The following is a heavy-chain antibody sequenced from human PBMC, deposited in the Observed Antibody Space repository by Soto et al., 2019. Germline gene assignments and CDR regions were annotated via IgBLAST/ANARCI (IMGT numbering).Heavy chain of an antibody. V-gene: IGHV4-30-2*01. CDR3: ARHGSHYYDSSGYYIDY. CDR2: IYHSGST. Sequence: SETLSLTCAVSGGSISSGGYSWSWIRQPPGKGLEWIGYIYHSGSTYYNPSLKSRVTISVDRSKNQFSLKLSSVTAAGTAVYYCARHGSHYYDSSGYYIDYWGQGTLVTVSS. D-gene: IGHD3-22*01. J-gene: IGHJ4*02. CDR1: GGSISSGGYS.